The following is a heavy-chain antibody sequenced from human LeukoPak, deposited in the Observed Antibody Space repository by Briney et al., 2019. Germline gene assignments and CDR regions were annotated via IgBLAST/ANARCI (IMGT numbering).Heavy chain of an antibody. Sequence: GASVKVSCKASGYTFTSYGISWVRQAPGQGLEWMGWISAHDGNTNYAQKVQGRVTMTTDTSTSTAYMELRSLRSDDTAVYYCARDGKFIPYDMDVWGQGTTVTVSS. D-gene: IGHD1-14*01. CDR1: GYTFTSYG. CDR3: ARDGKFIPYDMDV. J-gene: IGHJ6*02. CDR2: ISAHDGNT. V-gene: IGHV1-18*01.